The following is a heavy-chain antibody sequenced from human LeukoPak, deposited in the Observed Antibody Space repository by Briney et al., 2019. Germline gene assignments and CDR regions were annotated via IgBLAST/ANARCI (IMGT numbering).Heavy chain of an antibody. V-gene: IGHV4-38-2*02. CDR2: ISHSGTT. CDR1: DYSISSGYY. J-gene: IGHJ4*02. Sequence: SETLSLTCIAFDYSISSGYYWGWIRQPPGKGLEWIGSISHSGTTYHNPSLKSRITISLDTSKNQFSLKLRSVTAADTAFYYCVREGDVLGATIDSWGQGTLVTVSS. CDR3: VREGDVLGATIDS. D-gene: IGHD1-26*01.